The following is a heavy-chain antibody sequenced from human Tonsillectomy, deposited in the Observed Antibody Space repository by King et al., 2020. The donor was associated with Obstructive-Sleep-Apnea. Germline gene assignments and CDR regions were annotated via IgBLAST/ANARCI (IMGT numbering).Heavy chain of an antibody. D-gene: IGHD6-13*01. Sequence: VQLVESGGGVVQPGRSLRLSCAASGFTFSSYGMHWVRQAPGKGLEWVAVIWYDGSNKYYADSVKGRFTISRDNSKNTLYLQMNSLRAEDTAVYYCARDRVAAAANWFDPWGQGTLVTVSS. CDR3: ARDRVAAAANWFDP. J-gene: IGHJ5*02. CDR2: IWYDGSNK. CDR1: GFTFSSYG. V-gene: IGHV3-33*01.